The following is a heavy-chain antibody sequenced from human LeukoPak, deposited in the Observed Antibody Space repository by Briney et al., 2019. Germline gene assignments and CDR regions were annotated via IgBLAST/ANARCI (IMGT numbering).Heavy chain of an antibody. D-gene: IGHD2-2*01. J-gene: IGHJ4*02. CDR1: GFTFSSYA. V-gene: IGHV3-23*01. Sequence: GGSLRLSCAASGFTFSSYAMSWVRQAPGKWLEWVSAISGSGGSTYYADSVKGRFTISRDNSKNTLCLQMNSLRAEDTAVYYCAKGLRIVVVPAAFYYWGQGTLVTVSS. CDR2: ISGSGGST. CDR3: AKGLRIVVVPAAFYY.